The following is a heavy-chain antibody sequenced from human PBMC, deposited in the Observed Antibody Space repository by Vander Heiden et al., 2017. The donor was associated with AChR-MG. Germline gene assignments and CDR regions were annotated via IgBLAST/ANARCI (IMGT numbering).Heavy chain of an antibody. J-gene: IGHJ4*02. D-gene: IGHD6-13*01. CDR3: ARGGSSWLLNAHFDY. V-gene: IGHV3-33*01. CDR2: LWYDGSNN. CDR1: GFTFSSYG. Sequence: QVQLVESGGGVVQPGRSLRLSCAASGFTFSSYGMPCVHQAPGKGLEWVSVLWYDGSNNYYAGSVKGRFTISRDNSKNTLYLQMNGLRAEDTAVYYCARGGSSWLLNAHFDYWGQGTLVTVSS.